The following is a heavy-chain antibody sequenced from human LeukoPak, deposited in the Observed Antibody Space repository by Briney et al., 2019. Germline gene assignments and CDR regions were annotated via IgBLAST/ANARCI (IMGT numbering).Heavy chain of an antibody. Sequence: GGSLRLSCAASGFTFSTFWMSWVRQAPGKGLEWVANIRQDGSEQYYVDSVKGRFTISRDNAKHSLFLQMNSLRAEDTAVYYCARVAVIYYYYMEVWGKGTTVTVSS. CDR1: GFTFSTFW. CDR3: ARVAVIYYYYMEV. J-gene: IGHJ6*03. V-gene: IGHV3-7*01. CDR2: IRQDGSEQ. D-gene: IGHD2/OR15-2a*01.